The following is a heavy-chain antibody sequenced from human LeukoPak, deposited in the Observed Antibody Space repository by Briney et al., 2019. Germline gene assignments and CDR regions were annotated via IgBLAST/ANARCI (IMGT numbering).Heavy chain of an antibody. CDR2: INPSGGST. J-gene: IGHJ5*02. V-gene: IGHV1-46*01. CDR3: ARGTMIVVVNNKFDP. CDR1: GYTFPSYY. D-gene: IGHD3-22*01. Sequence: ASVKVSCKASGYTFPSYYMHWVRQAPGQGLEWMGIINPSGGSTSYAQEFQGRVTMTRDTSTSTVYMELSSLRSEDTAVYYCARGTMIVVVNNKFDPWGQGTLVTVSS.